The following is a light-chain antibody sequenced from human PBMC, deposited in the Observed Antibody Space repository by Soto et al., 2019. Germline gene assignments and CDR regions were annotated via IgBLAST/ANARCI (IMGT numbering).Light chain of an antibody. CDR3: RQYGSSPSYT. V-gene: IGKV3-20*01. CDR1: QSVSSSSY. Sequence: SLSPGERATLSCRASQSVSSSSYLAWYQQKPGQAPRLLIYGASSRATGIPDRFSGSGSATDFTLTISRLEPEDFAVYYCRQYGSSPSYTFGQGTKLEIK. J-gene: IGKJ2*01. CDR2: GAS.